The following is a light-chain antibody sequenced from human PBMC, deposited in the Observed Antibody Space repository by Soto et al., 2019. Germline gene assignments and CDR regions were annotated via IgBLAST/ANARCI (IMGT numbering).Light chain of an antibody. CDR3: PAWDDSLSAYV. CDR1: SSNIGSDF. CDR2: HNY. J-gene: IGLJ1*01. V-gene: IGLV1-47*01. Sequence: QSVLTQPPSASGTPGQRVTISCSGSSSNIGSDFVYWYQQLPGTAPKLLIYHNYQRPSGVPDRFSGSKSGTSGSLAISELRSEDEADYYCPAWDDSLSAYVFGAGTKVTVL.